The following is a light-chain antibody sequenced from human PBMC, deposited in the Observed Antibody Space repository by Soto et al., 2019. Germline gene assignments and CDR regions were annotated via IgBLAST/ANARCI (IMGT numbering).Light chain of an antibody. Sequence: EIVMKQSPATLSVSPGERATLSCRASQSISSNLAWYQQNPGQAPRLLIYGSSTRATGIPATFSGSGSGTALSLTISSLQSEDFAVYYCQQYNNWPFTFGPGTKVDIK. CDR3: QQYNNWPFT. V-gene: IGKV3-15*01. CDR2: GSS. J-gene: IGKJ3*01. CDR1: QSISSN.